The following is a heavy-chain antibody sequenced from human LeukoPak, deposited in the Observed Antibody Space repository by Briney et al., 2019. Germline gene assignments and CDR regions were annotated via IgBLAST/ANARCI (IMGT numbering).Heavy chain of an antibody. V-gene: IGHV3-30*04. CDR3: ARDRTSSGPPVYYFDY. CDR2: ISYDGSNK. D-gene: IGHD3-22*01. J-gene: IGHJ4*02. Sequence: GGSLRLSCAAPGFTFSSYAMHWVRQAPGKGLEWVALISYDGSNKYYADSVKGRFTISRDNSKNTLYLQKNSLRAEDTAVYYCARDRTSSGPPVYYFDYWGQGTLVTVSS. CDR1: GFTFSSYA.